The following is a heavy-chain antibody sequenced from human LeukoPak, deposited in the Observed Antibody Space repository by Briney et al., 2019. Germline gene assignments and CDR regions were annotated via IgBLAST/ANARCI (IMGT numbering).Heavy chain of an antibody. CDR3: ATGRS. CDR1: GFSISSHW. Sequence: PGGSLRLSCVASGFSISSHWMSWVRQAPGKGLEWVASLKEDVSARNLVDSVKGRFTISTDNAKNSLYLQMNSLRVEDTAVYHCATGRSWGQGTLVTVSS. D-gene: IGHD5-24*01. J-gene: IGHJ4*02. CDR2: LKEDVSAR. V-gene: IGHV3-7*01.